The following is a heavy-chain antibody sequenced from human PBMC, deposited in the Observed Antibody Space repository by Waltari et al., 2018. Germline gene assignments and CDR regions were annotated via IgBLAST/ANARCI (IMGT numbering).Heavy chain of an antibody. Sequence: EVQLVESGGGLVQPGGSLSLSCAAFVLTFGGFGVGLVRQATGNGLGWVASKKQDGSEKYYVDSVKCPFTISRDNVDYSLFLQMSTLRAEDTAVYYCARLLGGVTTFDSWGQGTLVTVSS. CDR2: KKQDGSEK. J-gene: IGHJ4*02. CDR3: ARLLGGVTTFDS. CDR1: VLTFGGFG. D-gene: IGHD3-16*01. V-gene: IGHV3-7*01.